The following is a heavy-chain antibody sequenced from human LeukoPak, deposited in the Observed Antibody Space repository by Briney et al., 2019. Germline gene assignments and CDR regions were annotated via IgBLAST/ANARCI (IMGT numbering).Heavy chain of an antibody. D-gene: IGHD3-3*01. CDR1: GSSFTSYW. V-gene: IGHV5-51*01. Sequence: GESLTVSRKGSGSSFTSYWIGWVRQMPGKGLGWMGIISPGDSDTRYSPSFQGQVTISADKSISTAYLQWSSLKASDTAMYYCARSTFHGDYDFWSSYRMDGYFDYWGQGTLVTVSS. J-gene: IGHJ4*02. CDR2: ISPGDSDT. CDR3: ARSTFHGDYDFWSSYRMDGYFDY.